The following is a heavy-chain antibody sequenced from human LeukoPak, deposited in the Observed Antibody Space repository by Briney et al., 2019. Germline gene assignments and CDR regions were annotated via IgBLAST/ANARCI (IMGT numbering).Heavy chain of an antibody. CDR2: INHSGST. D-gene: IGHD2-15*01. J-gene: IGHJ3*02. Sequence: SETLSLTCTVSGGSISSSSYYWGWIRQPPGKGLEWIGEINHSGSTNYNPSLKSRVTISVDTSKNQFSLTLSSVTPADTAVYSCATARSVRSCSGGSSHRGAFDIWGQGTMVTVSS. V-gene: IGHV4-39*07. CDR3: ATARSVRSCSGGSSHRGAFDI. CDR1: GGSISSSSYY.